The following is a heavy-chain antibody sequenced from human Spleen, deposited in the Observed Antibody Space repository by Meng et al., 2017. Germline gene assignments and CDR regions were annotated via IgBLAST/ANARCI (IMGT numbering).Heavy chain of an antibody. V-gene: IGHV3-21*06. CDR3: TRVSYSGSYYCDY. D-gene: IGHD1-26*01. J-gene: IGHJ4*02. CDR2: ISSSSSYI. CDR1: GFTFSSYT. Sequence: VQLVESGGGVVKPGGSLRLSCAASGFTFSSYTMNWVRQAPGKGLEWISSISSSSSYIYYADSVKGRFTISRDDAKNSLYLHMNSLRAEDTAVYYCTRVSYSGSYYCDYWGQGTLVTVSS.